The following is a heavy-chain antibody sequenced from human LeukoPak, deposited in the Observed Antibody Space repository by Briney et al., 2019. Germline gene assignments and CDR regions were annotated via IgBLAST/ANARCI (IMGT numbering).Heavy chain of an antibody. CDR3: ATYNWEYEADY. Sequence: GGSLRLSCAASGFTFSNYWIYCVRQVPGKGLVWVSRISPDGKDTSHADSVKGLFTISRDNAKNTLYLQMNSLRAEDTAVYYCATYNWEYEADYWGQGSLVTVSS. V-gene: IGHV3-74*01. CDR1: GFTFSNYW. J-gene: IGHJ4*02. D-gene: IGHD1-20*01. CDR2: ISPDGKDT.